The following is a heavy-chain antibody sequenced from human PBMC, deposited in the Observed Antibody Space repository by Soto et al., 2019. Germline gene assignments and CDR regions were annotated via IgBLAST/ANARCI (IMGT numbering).Heavy chain of an antibody. CDR3: ARERYQVISDGMDV. CDR1: GYTFTGYD. Sequence: QVQLVQAGADVKTPGASVRVSCKASGYTFTGYDVHWVREAPGQGLEWMGWINPETGVTSYAQKFQGRVTLSRDTSIYKAYLELSRLIFDDAAVYFCARERYQVISDGMDVWGQGSTVTVSS. J-gene: IGHJ6*02. V-gene: IGHV1-2*02. D-gene: IGHD2-2*01. CDR2: INPETGVT.